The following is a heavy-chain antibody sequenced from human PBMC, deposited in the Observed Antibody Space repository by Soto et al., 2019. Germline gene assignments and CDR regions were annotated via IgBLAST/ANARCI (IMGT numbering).Heavy chain of an antibody. V-gene: IGHV3-53*02. J-gene: IGHJ3*02. CDR1: GLIVSSNY. CDR3: ARDRPGDEGDGFDI. CDR2: LYSGGST. D-gene: IGHD3-10*01. Sequence: EVQLVETGGGLIQPGGSLRLSCAASGLIVSSNYMNWVRQAPGQGLEWVAALYSGGSTHYAGSVKGRFIISRDNSKNTLYLQMNSLRAEDTAVYYCARDRPGDEGDGFDIWGHGTMVTVSS.